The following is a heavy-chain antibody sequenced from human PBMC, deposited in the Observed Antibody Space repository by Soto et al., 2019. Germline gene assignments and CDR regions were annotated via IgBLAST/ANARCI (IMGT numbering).Heavy chain of an antibody. V-gene: IGHV4-59*11. Sequence: SETLSLRCTVTAGLIITLSKRLFRQLPGKGMERIGNNSYSGSTNYNPALKRRVTISVDTSKNQFSLKLSSVTAADTAVYYCARIPSLGTVITMVRGVPIPLYYGMDVWGQGTTVT. CDR2: NSYSGST. CDR3: ARIPSLGTVITMVRGVPIPLYYGMDV. D-gene: IGHD3-10*01. CDR1: AGLIITLS. J-gene: IGHJ6*02.